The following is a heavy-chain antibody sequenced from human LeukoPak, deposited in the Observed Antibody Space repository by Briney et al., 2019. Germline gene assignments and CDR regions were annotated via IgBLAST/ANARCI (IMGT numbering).Heavy chain of an antibody. J-gene: IGHJ5*02. CDR3: ARHATGSYSVPWLDP. CDR2: ISDSGSN. Sequence: SETLSLTCTVSGGSISGHYWSWIRQPPGKGLEWIGYISDSGSNVYNPSLKSRVTILGDTSKNQLSLKLSSVTAADTAVYYCARHATGSYSVPWLDPWGQGTLVTVSS. D-gene: IGHD3-10*01. V-gene: IGHV4-59*08. CDR1: GGSISGHY.